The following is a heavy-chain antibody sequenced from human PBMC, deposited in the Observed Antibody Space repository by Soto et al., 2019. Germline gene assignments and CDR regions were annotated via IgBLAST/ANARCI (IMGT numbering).Heavy chain of an antibody. J-gene: IGHJ6*02. Sequence: GGSLRLSCAASGFTFSSYAMHWVRQAPGKGLEWVAVISYDGSNKYYADSVKGRFTISRDNSKNTLYLQMNSLRAEDTAVYYCARYYLTGYYRYYYYGMDVWGQGTTVTVSS. D-gene: IGHD3-9*01. CDR1: GFTFSSYA. CDR2: ISYDGSNK. V-gene: IGHV3-30*04. CDR3: ARYYLTGYYRYYYYGMDV.